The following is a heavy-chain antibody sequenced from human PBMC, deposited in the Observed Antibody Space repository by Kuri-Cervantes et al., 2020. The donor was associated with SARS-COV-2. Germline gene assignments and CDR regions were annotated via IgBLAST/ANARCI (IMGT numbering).Heavy chain of an antibody. CDR1: GFTFDDYG. CDR3: ARGGHYTNGVSYGDYYFGL. CDR2: INWNGGST. Sequence: GGSLRLSCAASGFTFDDYGMSWVRQAPGKGLEWVSGINWNGGSTGYADSAKGRFTISRDKTKNSLYLQMNSLSAEDTAVYYCARGGHYTNGVSYGDYYFGLWGRGTLVTVSS. D-gene: IGHD2-8*01. J-gene: IGHJ2*01. V-gene: IGHV3-20*04.